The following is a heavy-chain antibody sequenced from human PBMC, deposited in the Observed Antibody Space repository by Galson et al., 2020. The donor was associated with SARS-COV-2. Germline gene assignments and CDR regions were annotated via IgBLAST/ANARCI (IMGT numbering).Heavy chain of an antibody. CDR1: GFTFSDHY. CDR3: KVAGYCRTDTCYFLDMDV. D-gene: IGHD2-2*03. V-gene: IGHV3-72*01. Sequence: GGSLRLSCAASGFTFSDHYLDWVRQAPGKGLEWLGRTRDTPNAYSTEYAASVKGRFTISRDESKSTVYLQMNSPKTEDTAIYYCKVAGYCRTDTCYFLDMDVWGKGTTVTVSS. J-gene: IGHJ6*03. CDR2: TRDTPNAYST.